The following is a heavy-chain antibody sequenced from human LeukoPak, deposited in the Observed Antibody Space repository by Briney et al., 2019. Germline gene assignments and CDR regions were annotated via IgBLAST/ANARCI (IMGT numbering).Heavy chain of an antibody. V-gene: IGHV3-21*01. D-gene: IGHD3-3*01. J-gene: IGHJ4*02. CDR3: ARDRPTGASRLFVVQ. CDR2: MSSGSRYI. CDR1: GFTLSSYS. Sequence: PGGSLRLSCAASGFTLSSYSMTWVRQAPGKGLEWISSMSSGSRYIYYADSGRGRFTISRDNAKNSLSLLMNSLRAEDTAVYYCARDRPTGASRLFVVQWGQGTLVTVSS.